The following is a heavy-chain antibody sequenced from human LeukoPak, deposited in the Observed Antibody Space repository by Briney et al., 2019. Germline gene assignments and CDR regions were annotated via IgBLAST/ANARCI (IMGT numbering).Heavy chain of an antibody. CDR1: GASVGSSGYY. CDR3: ARTQSQSGSYRYYFGY. V-gene: IGHV4-61*08. J-gene: IGHJ4*02. CDR2: IYYISNT. Sequence: SETLSLPCTVSGASVGSSGYYWSWIRQPPGGGLAWIGYIYYISNTNYNPSLKSRVAMSIDPSRNQFSLKVNSVTAADTAVYYCARTQSQSGSYRYYFGYWGQGTLVTVSS. D-gene: IGHD1-26*01.